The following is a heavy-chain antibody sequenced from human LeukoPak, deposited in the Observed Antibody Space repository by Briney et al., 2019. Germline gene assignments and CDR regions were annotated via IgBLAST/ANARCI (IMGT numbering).Heavy chain of an antibody. Sequence: ASVKVSCKASGYTITNNWMHWVRQAPGQGLEWMGVINPSGTGTSYGQKFQGRITMSRDTSTSTVYMELSSLRSEDTAVYYCARSVGDYVWGNIITYFDYWGQGTLVTVSS. CDR2: INPSGTGT. V-gene: IGHV1-46*01. CDR3: ARSVGDYVWGNIITYFDY. D-gene: IGHD3-16*01. CDR1: GYTITNNW. J-gene: IGHJ4*02.